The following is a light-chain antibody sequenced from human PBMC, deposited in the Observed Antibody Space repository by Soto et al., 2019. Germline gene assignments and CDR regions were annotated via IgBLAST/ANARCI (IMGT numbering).Light chain of an antibody. V-gene: IGLV1-47*01. CDR1: SSNIGSNY. Sequence: QSVVTQPPSASGTPGQRVTISCSGSSSNIGSNYVYWYQQLPGTVPQLLIYRNSERPSGVPDRFSGSKSGTSASLAISGLRSEDEADYYCAAWDDSLSCVVFGGGTQLTVL. CDR2: RNS. CDR3: AAWDDSLSCVV. J-gene: IGLJ2*01.